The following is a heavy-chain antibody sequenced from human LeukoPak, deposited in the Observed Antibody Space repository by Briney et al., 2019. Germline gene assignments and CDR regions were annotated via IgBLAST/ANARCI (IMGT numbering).Heavy chain of an antibody. CDR1: GFTFSSYW. CDR3: ARDPSIAVAGEFDY. Sequence: GGSLRLSCAASGFTFSSYWMSWVRQAPGKGLEWVANIKQDGSEKYYMDSVKGRFTISRDNAKNSLYLQMNSLRAEDTAVYYCARDPSIAVAGEFDYWGQGTLVTVSS. D-gene: IGHD6-19*01. CDR2: IKQDGSEK. V-gene: IGHV3-7*03. J-gene: IGHJ4*02.